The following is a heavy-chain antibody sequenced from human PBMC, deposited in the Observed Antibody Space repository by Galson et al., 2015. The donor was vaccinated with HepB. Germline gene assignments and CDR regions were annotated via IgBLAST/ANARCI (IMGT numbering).Heavy chain of an antibody. V-gene: IGHV3-74*01. Sequence: SLRLSCAASGFTFSSYWMHWVRQAPGKGLVWVSRINSDGSSTSYADSVKGRFTISRDNAKNTLYLQMNSLRAEDTAVYYCARVHSDSSLDFDYWGQGTLVTVSS. D-gene: IGHD3-22*01. J-gene: IGHJ4*02. CDR3: ARVHSDSSLDFDY. CDR2: INSDGSST. CDR1: GFTFSSYW.